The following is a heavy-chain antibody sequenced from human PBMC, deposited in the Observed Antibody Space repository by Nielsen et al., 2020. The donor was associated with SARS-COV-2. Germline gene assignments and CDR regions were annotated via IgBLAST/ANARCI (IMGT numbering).Heavy chain of an antibody. V-gene: IGHV3-30*18. J-gene: IGHJ4*02. Sequence: GGSLRLSCVASGFTFSSYGIHWVRQAPGKGLDWVAVMSYDGSNKYYADSVKGRFTISRDNSKNTLYLQMNSLRAEDTAVYYCAKSWGGKTYYYGSGSPDYWGQGTLVTVSS. CDR3: AKSWGGKTYYYGSGSPDY. D-gene: IGHD3-10*01. CDR1: GFTFSSYG. CDR2: MSYDGSNK.